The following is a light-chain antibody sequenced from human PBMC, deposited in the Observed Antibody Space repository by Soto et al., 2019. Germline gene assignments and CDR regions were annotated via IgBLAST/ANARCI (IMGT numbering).Light chain of an antibody. CDR3: QHSNSCLWT. CDR1: QSVNTY. Sequence: IFLTQAPGTLSSSPRERRTLSCSASQSVNTYVAWYQQRLGQAPRLLIYETSNRATGIPVRFSGGGSGTDFTLTISSLEPEDFAVYYCQHSNSCLWTFGQGTKVDIK. CDR2: ETS. J-gene: IGKJ1*01. V-gene: IGKV3-11*01.